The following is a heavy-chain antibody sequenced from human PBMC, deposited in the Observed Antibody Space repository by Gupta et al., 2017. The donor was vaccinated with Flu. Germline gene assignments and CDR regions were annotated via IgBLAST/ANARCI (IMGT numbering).Heavy chain of an antibody. V-gene: IGHV3-33*01. CDR3: ARSGWDSWFFDY. CDR1: GFTFTTYA. J-gene: IGHJ4*02. D-gene: IGHD1-26*01. CDR2: IWFDGSNK. Sequence: GGSLRLSCAASGFTFTTYAFHWVRQAPGKGLEWVAAIWFDGSNKYYQDSVKGRLSISKDNSKNMLYLEMDSLRAEDTAVYYCARSGWDSWFFDYWGQGARVTVSS.